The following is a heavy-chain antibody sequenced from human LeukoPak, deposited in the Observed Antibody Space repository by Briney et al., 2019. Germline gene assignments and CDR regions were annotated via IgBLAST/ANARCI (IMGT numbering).Heavy chain of an antibody. V-gene: IGHV3-7*04. CDR1: GFTFSSYW. Sequence: GGSLRLSCAASGFTFSSYWMSWVRQAPGKGLEWVANIKQDGSEKYYVDSVKGRFTISRDNAKNSVYLQINSLRAEDTAVYYCARDGGSYHFDYWGQGTLVTVSS. CDR2: IKQDGSEK. CDR3: ARDGGSYHFDY. J-gene: IGHJ4*02. D-gene: IGHD2-15*01.